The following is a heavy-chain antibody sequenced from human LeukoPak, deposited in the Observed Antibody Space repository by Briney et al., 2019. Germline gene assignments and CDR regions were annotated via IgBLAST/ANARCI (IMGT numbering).Heavy chain of an antibody. J-gene: IGHJ5*02. CDR2: LSHSGRM. V-gene: IGHV4-38-2*02. Sequence: SETLSLTCAVSGYSISSGYSWGWIRQPPGKGLEWIGTLSHSGRMYFNPSLKRQITISVDTSKNQFSLKLSSVTAADTAVYYCARDLPLLSRWSWFDPWGQGILVIVSS. CDR1: GYSISSGYS. CDR3: ARDLPLLSRWSWFDP. D-gene: IGHD6-19*01.